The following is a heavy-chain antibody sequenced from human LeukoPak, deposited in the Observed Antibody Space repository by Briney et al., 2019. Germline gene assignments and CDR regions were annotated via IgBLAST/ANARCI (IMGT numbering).Heavy chain of an antibody. CDR3: AKDSGSYDSADY. D-gene: IGHD1-26*01. Sequence: GGSLRLSCAASGFTFSSYGMHWVRQAPGKGMEWVAVISYDGSNKYYADSVKGRFTISRDNSKNTLYLQMNSLRAEDTAVYYCAKDSGSYDSADYWGQGTLVTVSS. V-gene: IGHV3-30*18. CDR2: ISYDGSNK. J-gene: IGHJ4*02. CDR1: GFTFSSYG.